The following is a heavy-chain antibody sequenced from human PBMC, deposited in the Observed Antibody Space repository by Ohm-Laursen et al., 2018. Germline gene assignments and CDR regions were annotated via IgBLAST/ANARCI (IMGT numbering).Heavy chain of an antibody. Sequence: ASVNASCKASGDTSTAYYIHWVRQAPGQGLEWLGWIKTKRGGTNNAQKFQGRLIIFRDTSISTAYMELSRLTSDDAAVDYCATVFCTESRCLPDFHFDGWGQGTLVTVSS. J-gene: IGHJ4*02. D-gene: IGHD2-8*02. V-gene: IGHV1-2*02. CDR3: ATVFCTESRCLPDFHFDG. CDR2: IKTKRGGT. CDR1: GDTSTAYY.